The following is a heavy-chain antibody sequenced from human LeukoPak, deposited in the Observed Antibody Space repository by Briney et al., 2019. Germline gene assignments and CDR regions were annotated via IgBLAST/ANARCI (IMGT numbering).Heavy chain of an antibody. J-gene: IGHJ4*02. D-gene: IGHD1-26*01. CDR2: IKQDGSEK. CDR3: ARYQKWELLEDY. Sequence: GGSLRLSCAASGFTFSSYAMSWVRQAPGKGLEWVANIKQDGSEKYYVDSVKGRFTISRDNAKNSLYLQMNSLRAEDTAVYYCARYQKWELLEDYWGQGTLVTVSS. V-gene: IGHV3-7*01. CDR1: GFTFSSYA.